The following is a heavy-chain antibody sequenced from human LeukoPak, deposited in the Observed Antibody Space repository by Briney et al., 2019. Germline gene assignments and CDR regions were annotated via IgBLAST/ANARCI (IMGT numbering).Heavy chain of an antibody. CDR2: IIPSGHTT. CDR3: AKDDRWLQFCC. D-gene: IGHD5-24*01. CDR1: GFTFSSHG. Sequence: GSLRLSCVASGFTFSSHGMNWVRQAPGKGLEWVSGIIPSGHTTYYADSVRGRFTISRDNSRNTVYLQMNSLRAEDTAVYYCAKDDRWLQFCCWGQGTLVTVSA. J-gene: IGHJ4*02. V-gene: IGHV3-23*01.